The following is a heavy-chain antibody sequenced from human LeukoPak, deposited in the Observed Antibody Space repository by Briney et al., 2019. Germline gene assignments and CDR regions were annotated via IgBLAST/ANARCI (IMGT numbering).Heavy chain of an antibody. CDR2: IRYDGSDK. CDR1: GFTLRGYG. J-gene: IGHJ4*02. Sequence: GGSLRLSCAASGFTLRGYGMHWVRQAPGKGLEWVAFIRYDGSDKSYADSVKGRFTISRDNAKTSLYLQMISLRAEDTAVYYCARHLSGVTGYTYGRGIDYWGQGTLVTVSS. CDR3: ARHLSGVTGYTYGRGIDY. D-gene: IGHD5-18*01. V-gene: IGHV3-30*02.